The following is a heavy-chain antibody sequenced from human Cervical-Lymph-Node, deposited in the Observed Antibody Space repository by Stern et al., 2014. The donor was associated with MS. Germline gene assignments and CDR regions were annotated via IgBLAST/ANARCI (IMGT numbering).Heavy chain of an antibody. CDR3: GRFTRGSPSDY. CDR2: LRDDGSDK. J-gene: IGHJ4*02. CDR1: GFTFSVYW. Sequence: EVQLVESGGGLVQPGESLTLSCVASGFTFSVYWMSWVRQAPGQGLEWVSNLRDDGSDKYYVASVKARFTISRDNANNSLYLQMNVLRGEDTAVYFCGRFTRGSPSDYWGQGTQVTVSP. D-gene: IGHD3-10*01. V-gene: IGHV3-7*01.